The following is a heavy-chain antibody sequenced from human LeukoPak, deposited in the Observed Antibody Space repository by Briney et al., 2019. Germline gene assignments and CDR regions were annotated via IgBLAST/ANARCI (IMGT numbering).Heavy chain of an antibody. CDR2: ISGRGGRT. D-gene: IGHD6-13*01. Sequence: GGSLRLSCATSGFTFTSYAMNWVRQAPGKGLGWVSTISGRGGRTYYADSVKGRFTIFRDNSMNTLYLQMNSLRADDTAVYYCAKDGSSWYYFDYWGQGTLVTVSS. CDR1: GFTFTSYA. V-gene: IGHV3-23*01. J-gene: IGHJ4*02. CDR3: AKDGSSWYYFDY.